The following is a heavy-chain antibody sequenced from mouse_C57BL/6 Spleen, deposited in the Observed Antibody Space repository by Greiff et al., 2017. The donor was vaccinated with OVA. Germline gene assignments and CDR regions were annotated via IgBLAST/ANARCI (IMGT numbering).Heavy chain of an antibody. Sequence: EVQLQQSGPVLVKPGPSVKISCKASGFTFTDYYMHWVKQSPGQSLEWIGLVYPYNGGTSYNQKFKGKATLTVVTSSGTAYMELNSLTSDDSAVYDCARGDCSRYYFDYWGQGTTLTVSA. J-gene: IGHJ2*01. CDR3: ARGDCSRYYFDY. CDR1: GFTFTDYY. CDR2: VYPYNGGT. D-gene: IGHD1-1*01. V-gene: IGHV1-36*01.